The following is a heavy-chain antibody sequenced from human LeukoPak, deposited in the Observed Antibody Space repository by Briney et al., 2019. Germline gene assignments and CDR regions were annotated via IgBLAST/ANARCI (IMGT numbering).Heavy chain of an antibody. CDR3: AREGGSYRRPYYFDY. CDR2: ITSSGSTI. Sequence: PGGSLRLSCAASGFTFSSYEMNWVRQAPGKGLEWVSYITSSGSTIYYTDSVKGRFTISRDNAKNSLYLQMNSLRAEDTAVYYCAREGGSYRRPYYFDYWGQGTLVTVSS. J-gene: IGHJ4*02. CDR1: GFTFSSYE. V-gene: IGHV3-48*03. D-gene: IGHD1-26*01.